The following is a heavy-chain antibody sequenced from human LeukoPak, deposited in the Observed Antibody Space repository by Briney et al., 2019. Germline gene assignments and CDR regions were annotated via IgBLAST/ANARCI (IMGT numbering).Heavy chain of an antibody. Sequence: YWSWIRQHPGKGLEWIGYIYYSGTPYYNPSLKSRVTTSVATSKNQFSLKLSSVTAADTAVYYCARLSSGSYVYWGRGTLVTVSS. J-gene: IGHJ4*02. CDR3: ARLSSGSYVY. CDR1: Y. CDR2: IYYSGTP. V-gene: IGHV4-31*02. D-gene: IGHD3-10*02.